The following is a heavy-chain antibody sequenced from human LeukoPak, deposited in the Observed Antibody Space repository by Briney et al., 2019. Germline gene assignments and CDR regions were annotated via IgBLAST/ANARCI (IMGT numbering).Heavy chain of an antibody. CDR1: GGSISSYY. CDR3: ARLRYDSSGFDY. D-gene: IGHD3-22*01. J-gene: IGHJ4*02. V-gene: IGHV4-59*01. Sequence: SETLSLTCTVSGGSISSYYWSWIRQPPGKGLEWIGYIYYSGSTNYNPSLKSRVTISVDTSKNQFSLKLSSVTAADTAVYYCARLRYDSSGFDYWGQGALVTVSS. CDR2: IYYSGST.